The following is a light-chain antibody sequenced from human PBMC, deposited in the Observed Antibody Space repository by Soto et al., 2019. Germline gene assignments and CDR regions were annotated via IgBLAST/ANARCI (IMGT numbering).Light chain of an antibody. CDR3: QQYKNWPPLT. J-gene: IGKJ4*01. CDR2: GAS. Sequence: IVMTQSPATLSVSPGERATLSCRASQSISSSIAWYQQRPGQAPRLLIYGASTRATGIPARFSGSGSGTDFTLTISSLQSEDFAVYYCQQYKNWPPLTFGGGTKVEIK. V-gene: IGKV3-15*01. CDR1: QSISSS.